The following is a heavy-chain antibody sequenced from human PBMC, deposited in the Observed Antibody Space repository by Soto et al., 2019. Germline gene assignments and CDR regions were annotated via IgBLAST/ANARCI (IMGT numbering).Heavy chain of an antibody. J-gene: IGHJ6*02. CDR1: GFTFSSYW. CDR3: ARFYYDSSGFLPSPYYYYYGMDV. CDR2: IKQDGSEK. Sequence: LRLSCAASGFTFSSYWMSWVRQAPGKGLEWVANIKQDGSEKYYVDSVKGRFTISRDNAKNSLYLQMNSLRAEDTAVYYCARFYYDSSGFLPSPYYYYYGMDVWGQGTTVTVSS. V-gene: IGHV3-7*04. D-gene: IGHD3-22*01.